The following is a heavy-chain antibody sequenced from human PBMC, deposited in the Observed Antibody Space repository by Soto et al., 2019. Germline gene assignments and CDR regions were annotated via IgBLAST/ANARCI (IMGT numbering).Heavy chain of an antibody. V-gene: IGHV1-3*01. CDR2: INAANGNT. J-gene: IGHJ4*02. D-gene: IGHD3-10*01. Sequence: ASVKVSCKASGYIFTNYAMHWVRQAPGQRLEWMGWINAANGNTKYSQKFQGRVTITTDTSASTAYMELSSLRSEDTAVYYCASDPSGSGSDSSDYFDYWGQGTLVTVSS. CDR3: ASDPSGSGSDSSDYFDY. CDR1: GYIFTNYA.